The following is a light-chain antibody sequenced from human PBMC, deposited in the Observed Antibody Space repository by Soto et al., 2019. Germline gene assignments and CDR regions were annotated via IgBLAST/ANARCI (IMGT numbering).Light chain of an antibody. Sequence: EIVFTQSPVTLSLSPGERATLSCRASQTVSRMYLSWFQQKPGQAPRLVIYGASSRANGIPDRFSGSGSGTDFTLTIRRLEPEDFALYYCQQYGSSYPWTFGQGTKVDIK. J-gene: IGKJ1*01. CDR2: GAS. CDR3: QQYGSSYPWT. V-gene: IGKV3-20*01. CDR1: QTVSRMY.